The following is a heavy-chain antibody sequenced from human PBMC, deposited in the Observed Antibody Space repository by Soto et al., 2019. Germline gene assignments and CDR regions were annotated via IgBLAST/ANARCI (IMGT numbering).Heavy chain of an antibody. CDR1: GYTFTNHG. V-gene: IGHV1-18*01. CDR3: ARDLYPLAYYCDS. Sequence: QVQLVQSGAEVKKPGASVKVSCTASGYTFTNHGISWVRQAPGQVLEWLGWISGHNGNTKYAQRLQGRVTMTTDTSTSTAYMELRSLKSDDTAVYYCARDLYPLAYYCDSWGQGTLVTVSS. J-gene: IGHJ4*02. CDR2: ISGHNGNT.